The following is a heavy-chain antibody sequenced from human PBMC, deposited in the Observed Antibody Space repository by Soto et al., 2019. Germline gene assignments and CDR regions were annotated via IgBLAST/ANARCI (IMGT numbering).Heavy chain of an antibody. CDR1: RGSISNYY. CDR2: IYYSGST. CDR3: ARGPKWELQPFWFDP. D-gene: IGHD1-26*01. V-gene: IGHV4-59*01. Sequence: EPRSRTETVSRGSISNYYWSWIRQPPGKGLEWIGYIYYSGSTNYNPSLKSRVAISVDTSKNQFSLKLSSVTAADTAVYYCARGPKWELQPFWFDPWGQGTLVTVSS. J-gene: IGHJ5*02.